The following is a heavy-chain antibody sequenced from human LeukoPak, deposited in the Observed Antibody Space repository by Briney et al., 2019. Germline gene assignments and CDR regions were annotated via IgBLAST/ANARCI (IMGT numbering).Heavy chain of an antibody. D-gene: IGHD5-12*01. CDR1: GGSISNYY. CDR2: IYYSGST. J-gene: IGHJ4*02. V-gene: IGHV4-59*01. Sequence: SETLSLTCTVSGGSISNYYWNWLRQPPGKGLEWIGYIYYSGSTNYNPSLKSRVTMSLDTSKNQSSLRVTSVTAADTAVYYCARGFDSKSTYFDYWGQGTLVTVSS. CDR3: ARGFDSKSTYFDY.